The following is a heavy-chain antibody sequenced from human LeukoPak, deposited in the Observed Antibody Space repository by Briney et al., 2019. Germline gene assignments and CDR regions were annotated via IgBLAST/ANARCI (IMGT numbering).Heavy chain of an antibody. Sequence: PGGSLRLSCAASGFTFSDYYMSWIRQAPGKGLEWVSYISSSSRYTTYADSVKGRFTISRDSAKNSLYLQMNSLRAEDTAVYYCARDRGVVDNFDYWGQGTLVTVSS. D-gene: IGHD3-10*01. CDR3: ARDRGVVDNFDY. J-gene: IGHJ4*02. CDR1: GFTFSDYY. V-gene: IGHV3-11*05. CDR2: ISSSSRYT.